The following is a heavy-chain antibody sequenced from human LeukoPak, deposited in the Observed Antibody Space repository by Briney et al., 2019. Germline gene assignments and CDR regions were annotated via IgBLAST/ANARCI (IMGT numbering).Heavy chain of an antibody. CDR3: ARDQAVVVAAEDYYGMDV. Sequence: SVKVSCKASGGTFSSYDISWVRQAPGQGLEWMGRIIPIFGIANYAQKFQGRVTITADKSTSTAYMELSSLRSEDTAVYYCARDQAVVVAAEDYYGMDVWGQGTTVTVSS. J-gene: IGHJ6*02. D-gene: IGHD2-15*01. CDR2: IIPIFGIA. CDR1: GGTFSSYD. V-gene: IGHV1-69*04.